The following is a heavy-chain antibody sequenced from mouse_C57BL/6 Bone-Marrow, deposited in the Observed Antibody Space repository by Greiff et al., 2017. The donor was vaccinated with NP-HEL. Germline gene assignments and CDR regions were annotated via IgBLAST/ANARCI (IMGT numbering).Heavy chain of an antibody. V-gene: IGHV1-82*01. J-gene: IGHJ1*03. D-gene: IGHD2-1*01. CDR1: GYAFSSSW. CDR3: ARSGVYYGNYWYFDV. CDR2: IYPGDGDT. Sequence: VKLVESGPELVKPGASVKISCKASGYAFSSSWMNWVKQRPGKGLEWIGRIYPGDGDTNYNGKFKGKATLTADKSSSTAYMQLSSLTSEDSAVYFCARSGVYYGNYWYFDVWGTGTTVTVSS.